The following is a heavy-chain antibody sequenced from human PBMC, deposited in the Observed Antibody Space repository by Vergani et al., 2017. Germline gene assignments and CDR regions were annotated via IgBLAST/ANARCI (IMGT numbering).Heavy chain of an antibody. CDR3: ARAGRITMIVVVITGAFDI. V-gene: IGHV3-23*01. CDR1: GFTFSSYA. J-gene: IGHJ3*02. D-gene: IGHD3-22*01. CDR2: ISGSGGST. Sequence: EVQLLESGGGLVQPGGSLRLSCAASGFTFSSYAMSWVRQAPGKGLEWVSAISGSGGSTYYADSVKGRFTISRDNSKNTLYLQMNSLRAEDTAVYYCARAGRITMIVVVITGAFDIWGQGTMVTVSS.